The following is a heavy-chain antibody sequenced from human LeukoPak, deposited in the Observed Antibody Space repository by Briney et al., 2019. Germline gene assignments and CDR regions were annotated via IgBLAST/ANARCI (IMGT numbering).Heavy chain of an antibody. CDR1: GFTFSSYA. CDR3: ASDTAMVYFDY. V-gene: IGHV3-23*01. CDR2: ISGGGGST. D-gene: IGHD5-18*01. J-gene: IGHJ4*02. Sequence: PGGSLRLSCAASGFTFSSYAMSWVRQAPGKGLEWVSAISGGGGSTYYADSVKGRFTISRDNAKNSLYLQMNSLRAEDTAVYYCASDTAMVYFDYWGQGTQVTVSS.